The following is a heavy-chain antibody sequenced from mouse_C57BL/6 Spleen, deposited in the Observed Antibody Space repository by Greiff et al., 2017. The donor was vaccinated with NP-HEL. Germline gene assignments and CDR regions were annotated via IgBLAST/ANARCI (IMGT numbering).Heavy chain of an antibody. CDR1: GFSLTSYG. CDR2: IWSGGST. Sequence: VQLVESGPGLVQPSQSLSITCTVSGFSLTSYGVHWVRQPPGKGLEWLGVIWSGGSTDYNAAFISRLSISKDNSKSQVFFKMNSLQADDTAIYYCAKTNYSNFYYYAMDYWGQGTSVTVSS. J-gene: IGHJ4*01. D-gene: IGHD2-5*01. CDR3: AKTNYSNFYYYAMDY. V-gene: IGHV2-4*01.